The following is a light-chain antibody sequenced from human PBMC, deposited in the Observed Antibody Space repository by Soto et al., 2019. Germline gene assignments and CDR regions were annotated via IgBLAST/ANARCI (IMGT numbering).Light chain of an antibody. CDR1: QTISSW. J-gene: IGKJ1*01. CDR2: KAS. Sequence: DIQMTQSPSTLSGSVGDRVTITCRASQTISSWFAWYQQKPGKAPKLLIYKASTLKSGVPSRFSCSGSVTEFTLTISSLQPDDIETYYCQHYNSYSEEFGQGTKVEL. CDR3: QHYNSYSEE. V-gene: IGKV1-5*03.